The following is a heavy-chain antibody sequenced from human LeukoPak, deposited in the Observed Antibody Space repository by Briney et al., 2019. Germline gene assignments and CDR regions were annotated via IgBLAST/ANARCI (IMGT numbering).Heavy chain of an antibody. D-gene: IGHD1-26*01. V-gene: IGHV3-23*01. CDR2: ISGSGGST. CDR1: GFTFSSYA. Sequence: GGSLRLSCAASGFTFSSYAMSWVRQAPGKGLEWVSAISGSGGSTYYADSVKGRFTISRDNSKNSLYLQMNSLRDEDTAVYYCARAGGSYSDYYYYYGMDVWGQGTTVTVSS. J-gene: IGHJ6*02. CDR3: ARAGGSYSDYYYYYGMDV.